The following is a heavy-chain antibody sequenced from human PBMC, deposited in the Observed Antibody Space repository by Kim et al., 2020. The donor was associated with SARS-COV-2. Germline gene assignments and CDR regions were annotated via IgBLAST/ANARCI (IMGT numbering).Heavy chain of an antibody. V-gene: IGHV3-30*18. CDR2: ISYDGSKK. D-gene: IGHD6-19*01. CDR3: AKGIAVAGKGFYGLDV. Sequence: GGSLRLSCAASGFPFSSYGLHWVRQAPGKGLEWIAIISYDGSKKWYADSVKGRFTFSRDNSKNILYLQMNSLTPEDTAVYYCAKGIAVAGKGFYGLDVRG. J-gene: IGHJ6*01. CDR1: GFPFSSYG.